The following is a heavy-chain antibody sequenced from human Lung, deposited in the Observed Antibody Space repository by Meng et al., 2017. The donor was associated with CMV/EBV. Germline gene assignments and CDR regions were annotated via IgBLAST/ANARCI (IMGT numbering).Heavy chain of an antibody. CDR2: IYSGGSDT. D-gene: IGHD2-2*01. CDR3: ANVYTSTNWGYYYGMDV. CDR1: GFSFSSYA. Sequence: ESPKISFSASGFSFSSYAMNWVRQAPGRGLEWVSLIYSGGSDTYYVDSVKGRFTISRDDSKNTLYLQMHSLAADDTAIYYCANVYTSTNWGYYYGMDVWXQGTXVTVAS. J-gene: IGHJ6*02. V-gene: IGHV3-23*03.